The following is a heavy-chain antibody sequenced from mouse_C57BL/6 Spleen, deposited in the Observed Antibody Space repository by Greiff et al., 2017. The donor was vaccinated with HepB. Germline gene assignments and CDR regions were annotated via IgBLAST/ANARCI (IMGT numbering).Heavy chain of an antibody. D-gene: IGHD1-1*01. CDR1: GYTFTSYW. CDR2: IHPNSGST. Sequence: QVQLQQPGAELVKPGASVKLSCKASGYTFTSYWMHWVKQRPGQGLEWIGMIHPNSGSTNYNEKFKSKATLTVDKSSSTAYKELSNLTSEDSAVYYCTKKITTVVRYFDVWGRGTTVTVST. J-gene: IGHJ1*03. CDR3: TKKITTVVRYFDV. V-gene: IGHV1-64*01.